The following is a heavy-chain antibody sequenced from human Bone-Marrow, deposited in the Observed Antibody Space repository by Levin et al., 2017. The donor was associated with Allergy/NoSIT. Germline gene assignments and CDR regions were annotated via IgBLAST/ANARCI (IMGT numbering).Heavy chain of an antibody. CDR3: AKAGTTVMLDYSYLDV. CDR2: LDGSSGKT. J-gene: IGHJ6*03. V-gene: IGHV3-23*01. D-gene: IGHD4-17*01. CDR1: GFIFADYA. Sequence: HPGGSLRLSCTISGFIFADYAMNWVRQAPGRGLEWVSSLDGSSGKTHYADAVKGRFTISREYSKNTLFLQMNSLRVEDTARYYCAKAGTTVMLDYSYLDVWGEGTAVTVSS.